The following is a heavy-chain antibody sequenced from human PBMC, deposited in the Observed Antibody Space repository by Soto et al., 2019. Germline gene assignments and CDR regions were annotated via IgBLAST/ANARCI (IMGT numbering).Heavy chain of an antibody. V-gene: IGHV3-30*18. CDR3: AKDYGSKDPYGMDV. D-gene: IGHD3-10*01. J-gene: IGHJ6*02. CDR1: GFTFSSYG. Sequence: PGGSLRLSCAASGFTFSSYGMHWVRQAPGKGLEWVAVISYDGSNKYYADSVKGRFTISRDNSKNTLYLQMNSLRAEDTAVYYCAKDYGSKDPYGMDVWGQGTTVTV. CDR2: ISYDGSNK.